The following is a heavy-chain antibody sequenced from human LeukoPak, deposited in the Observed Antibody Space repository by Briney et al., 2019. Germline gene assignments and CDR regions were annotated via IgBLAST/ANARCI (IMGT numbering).Heavy chain of an antibody. V-gene: IGHV4-59*01. D-gene: IGHD6-6*01. CDR3: ARMRGYSSSD. CDR2: IYYSGST. Sequence: SETLSLTCTVSGGSISSYYWSWIRQPPGKGLEWIGYIYYSGSTNYNPSLKSRVTISVDTSKNQFSLKLSSVTAADTAVYYCARMRGYSSSDWGQGTLVNVSS. CDR1: GGSISSYY. J-gene: IGHJ4*02.